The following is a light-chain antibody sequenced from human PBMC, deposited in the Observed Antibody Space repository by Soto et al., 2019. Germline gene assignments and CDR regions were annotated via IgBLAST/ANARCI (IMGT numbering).Light chain of an antibody. CDR1: QSVSSSY. V-gene: IGKV3-20*01. CDR3: QQYGSSPK. CDR2: GAS. J-gene: IGKJ1*01. Sequence: EIVLTQSPCTLSLSPGERATLSCRASQSVSSSYLAWYQQKPGQAPRLLIYGASSRATGIPDRFSGSGSGTDFTLTISRLEPEDFAVYYCQQYGSSPKFGQGTKVEIK.